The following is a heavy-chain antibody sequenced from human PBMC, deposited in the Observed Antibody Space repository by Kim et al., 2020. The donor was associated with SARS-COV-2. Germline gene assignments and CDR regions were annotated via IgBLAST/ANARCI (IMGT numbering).Heavy chain of an antibody. V-gene: IGHV3-33*01. D-gene: IGHD1-26*01. J-gene: IGHJ4*02. Sequence: GGSLRLSCAASGFTFSSYGMHWVRQAPGKGLEWVAVIWYDGSNKYYADSVKGRFTISRDNSKNTLYLQMNSLRAEDTAVYYCARAWVVGATPVYWGQGTLVTVSS. CDR3: ARAWVVGATPVY. CDR2: IWYDGSNK. CDR1: GFTFSSYG.